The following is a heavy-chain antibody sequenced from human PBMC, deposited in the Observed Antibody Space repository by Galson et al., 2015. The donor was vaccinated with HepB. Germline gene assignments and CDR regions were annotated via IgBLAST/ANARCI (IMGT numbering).Heavy chain of an antibody. J-gene: IGHJ2*01. CDR1: GFTVNSNY. CDR3: ARDEGYYRGYWYFDL. D-gene: IGHD1-26*01. Sequence: SLRLSCAASGFTVNSNYMTWVRQAPGKGLEWVSTIYTGGATFYADSVKGRFTISSDFSTNAAYLQMSSLRAEDTAMYYCARDEGYYRGYWYFDLWGRGSLVTVSS. CDR2: IYTGGAT. V-gene: IGHV3-53*01.